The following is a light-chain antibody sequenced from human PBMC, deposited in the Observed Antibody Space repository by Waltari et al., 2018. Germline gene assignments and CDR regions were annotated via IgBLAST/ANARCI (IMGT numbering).Light chain of an antibody. J-gene: IGLJ3*02. Sequence: QAGLTQPPSLSKGLRQTATLTCTGDIDNVGNQGSAWLQQHQGHPPKLLSYRNNNRPSGISEGLSASRSGNTASLTMTGLQPEDEADYYCSAWDSSLSAWVFGGGTKLTVL. V-gene: IGLV10-54*01. CDR2: RNN. CDR1: IDNVGNQG. CDR3: SAWDSSLSAWV.